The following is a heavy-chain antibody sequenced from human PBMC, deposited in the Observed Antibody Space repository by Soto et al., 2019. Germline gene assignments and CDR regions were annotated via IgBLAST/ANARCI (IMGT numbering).Heavy chain of an antibody. CDR1: GGTFSRNA. D-gene: IGHD4-17*01. CDR3: ARGRELDAGDYPECGMDV. Sequence: QVHLVQSGAEVKKPGSSVKVSCKASGGTFSRNAISWVRLAPGQGLEWMGGTIPMFNIAKNAQKFQGRVTITADESRNTAYMELSSLRSEDTAVYDCARGRELDAGDYPECGMDVWGQGTTVTVSS. J-gene: IGHJ6*02. V-gene: IGHV1-69*01. CDR2: TIPMFNIA.